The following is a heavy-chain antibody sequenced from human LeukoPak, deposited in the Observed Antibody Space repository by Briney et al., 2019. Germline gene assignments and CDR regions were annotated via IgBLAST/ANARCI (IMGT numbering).Heavy chain of an antibody. Sequence: ASVKVSCKASGGTFSSYAISWVRQMPGKGLEWMGIIYPGDSDTRYSPSFQGQVTISADKSISTAYLQWSSLKASDTAMYYCARGRDKTYYDFWSGYYPYFDYWGQGTLVTVSS. J-gene: IGHJ4*02. CDR2: IYPGDSDT. CDR3: ARGRDKTYYDFWSGYYPYFDY. V-gene: IGHV5-51*01. D-gene: IGHD3-3*01. CDR1: GGTFSSYA.